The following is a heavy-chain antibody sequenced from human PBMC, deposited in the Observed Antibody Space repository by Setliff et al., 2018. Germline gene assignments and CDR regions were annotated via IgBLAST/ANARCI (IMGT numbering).Heavy chain of an antibody. CDR2: INAGNGHT. CDR1: GYTFSNYL. Sequence: ASVKVSCKASGYTFSNYLLHWVRQAPGQSPEWVGWINAGNGHTKYSQRFQDRITITSETSATTVYMELSSLRSDDTAVYYCARMSTSGPHYDYWGQGTLVTVSS. J-gene: IGHJ4*02. V-gene: IGHV1-3*01. CDR3: ARMSTSGPHYDY. D-gene: IGHD2-8*02.